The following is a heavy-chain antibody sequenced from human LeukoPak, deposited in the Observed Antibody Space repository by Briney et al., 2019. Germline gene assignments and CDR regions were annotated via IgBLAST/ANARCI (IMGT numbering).Heavy chain of an antibody. V-gene: IGHV4-34*01. Sequence: PSETLSLTCAVYGGSFSGYYWSWIRQPPGKGLEWIGEINHSGSTNYNPSLKSRVTISVDTSKNQFSLKLSSVTAADTAVYYCASFSSCWYGGDYWGQGTLVTVSS. D-gene: IGHD6-19*01. CDR3: ASFSSCWYGGDY. CDR2: INHSGST. J-gene: IGHJ4*02. CDR1: GGSFSGYY.